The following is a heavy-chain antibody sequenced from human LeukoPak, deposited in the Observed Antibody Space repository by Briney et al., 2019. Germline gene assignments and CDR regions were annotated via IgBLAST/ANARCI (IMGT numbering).Heavy chain of an antibody. CDR1: GFTFRIYG. Sequence: PGGSLRLSCAASGFTFRIYGMNWVRQAPGKGPEWVSYIRSGSDTIYYADSAKGRFTMSRDNAKNSLFLQMNSLRAEDTAVYYCARATRNGYDYWGQGTLVAVSS. V-gene: IGHV3-48*04. CDR3: ARATRNGYDY. D-gene: IGHD5-24*01. CDR2: IRSGSDTI. J-gene: IGHJ4*02.